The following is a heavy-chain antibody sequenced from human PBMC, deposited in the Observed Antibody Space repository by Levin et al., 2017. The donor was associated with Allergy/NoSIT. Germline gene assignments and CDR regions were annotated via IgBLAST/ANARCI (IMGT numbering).Heavy chain of an antibody. V-gene: IGHV4-39*01. J-gene: IGHJ6*02. CDR3: ASPQYYDFWSGYLMYGMDV. Sequence: PSETLSLTCTVSGGSISSSSYYWGWIRQPPGKGLEWIGSIYYSGSTYYNPSLKSRVTISVDTSKNQFSLKLSSVTAADTAVYYCASPQYYDFWSGYLMYGMDVWGQGTTVTVSS. CDR1: GGSISSSSYY. D-gene: IGHD3-3*01. CDR2: IYYSGST.